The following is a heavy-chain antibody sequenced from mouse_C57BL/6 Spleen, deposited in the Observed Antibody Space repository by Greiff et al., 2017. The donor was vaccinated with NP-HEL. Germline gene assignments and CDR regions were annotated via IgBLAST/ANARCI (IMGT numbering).Heavy chain of an antibody. CDR3: ARALYYGSSYYFDY. D-gene: IGHD1-1*01. CDR2: IHPNSGST. Sequence: VKLVESGAELVKPGASVKLSCKASGYTFTSYWMHWVKQRPGQGLEWIGMIHPNSGSTNYNEKFKSKATLTVDKSSSTAYMQLSSLTSEDSAVYYCARALYYGSSYYFDYWGQGTTLTVSS. J-gene: IGHJ2*01. CDR1: GYTFTSYW. V-gene: IGHV1-64*01.